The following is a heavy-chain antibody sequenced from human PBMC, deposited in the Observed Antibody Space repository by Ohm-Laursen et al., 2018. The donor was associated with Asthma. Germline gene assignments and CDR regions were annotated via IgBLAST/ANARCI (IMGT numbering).Heavy chain of an antibody. Sequence: GTLSLTWTVSGGSISSYYWSWIRQPPGKGLDWIGYVFSSWTTHYNASLKSRVTISIDKSKNQFSLKLSSVTAADTAVYYCASSSGSRSSHTVDYWGQGTLVTVSA. V-gene: IGHV4-59*01. CDR3: ASSSGSRSSHTVDY. CDR2: VFSSWTT. J-gene: IGHJ4*02. CDR1: GGSISSYY. D-gene: IGHD2-2*01.